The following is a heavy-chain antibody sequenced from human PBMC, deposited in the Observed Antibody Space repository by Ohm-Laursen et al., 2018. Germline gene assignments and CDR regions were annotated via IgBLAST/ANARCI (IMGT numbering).Heavy chain of an antibody. CDR1: GYTFTSYG. J-gene: IGHJ4*02. D-gene: IGHD3-22*01. CDR3: ARDHPYFDYYDSSGYDDY. V-gene: IGHV1-18*01. Sequence: SSVKVSCKPSGYTFTSYGISWVRQAPGQGLEWMGWISAYNGNTNYAQKLQGRVTMTTDTSTSTAYMELRSLRSDDTAVYYCARDHPYFDYYDSSGYDDYWGQGTLVTVSS. CDR2: ISAYNGNT.